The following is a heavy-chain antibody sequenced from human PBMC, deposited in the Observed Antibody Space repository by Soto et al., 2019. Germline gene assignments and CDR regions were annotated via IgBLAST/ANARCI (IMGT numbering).Heavy chain of an antibody. D-gene: IGHD6-6*01. CDR1: GFTFSSYS. Sequence: NPGGSLRLSCAASGFTFSSYSMNWVRQAPGKGLEWVSSISSSSSYIYYADSVEGRFTISRDNAKNSLYLQMNSLRAEDTAVYYCARDPTRIAARLDGLGWFDPWGQGTLVTVSS. CDR2: ISSSSSYI. V-gene: IGHV3-21*01. CDR3: ARDPTRIAARLDGLGWFDP. J-gene: IGHJ5*02.